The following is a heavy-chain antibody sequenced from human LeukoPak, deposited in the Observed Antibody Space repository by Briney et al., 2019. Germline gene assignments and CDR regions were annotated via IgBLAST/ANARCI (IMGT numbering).Heavy chain of an antibody. CDR1: GFTFTSSA. D-gene: IGHD3-10*01. Sequence: SVKVSCKASGFTFTSSAMQWVRQARGQRLEWIGWIVVGSGNTNYAQKFQERVTITRDMSTSTAYMELSRLRSDDTAVYYCARDDYGITMVRGVIDYWGQGTLVTVSS. J-gene: IGHJ4*02. CDR3: ARDDYGITMVRGVIDY. V-gene: IGHV1-58*02. CDR2: IVVGSGNT.